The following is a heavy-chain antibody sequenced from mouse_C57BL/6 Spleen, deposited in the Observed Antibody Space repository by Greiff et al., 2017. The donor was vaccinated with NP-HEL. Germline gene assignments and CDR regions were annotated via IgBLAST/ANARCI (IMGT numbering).Heavy chain of an antibody. CDR2: IDPEDGDT. D-gene: IGHD2-3*01. V-gene: IGHV14-1*01. CDR3: TPIYDGYYLFAY. J-gene: IGHJ3*01. Sequence: VQLKQSGAELVRPGASVKLSCTASGFNIKDYYMHWVKQRPEQGLEWIGRIDPEDGDTEYAPKFQGKATMTADTSSNTAYLQLSSLTSEDTAVYYCTPIYDGYYLFAYWGQGTLVTVSA. CDR1: GFNIKDYY.